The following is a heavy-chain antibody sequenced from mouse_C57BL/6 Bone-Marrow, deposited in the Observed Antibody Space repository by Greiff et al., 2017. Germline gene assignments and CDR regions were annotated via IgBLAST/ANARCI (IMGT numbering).Heavy chain of an antibody. V-gene: IGHV1-72*01. CDR2: IDPNSGGT. CDR3: ALITTVVATSDV. J-gene: IGHJ1*03. CDR1: GYTFTSYW. Sequence: QVQLQQPGAELVKPGASVKLSCTASGYTFTSYWMHWVKQRPGRGLEWIGRIDPNSGGTKYNEKFKSKATLTVDKPSSTAYLQLISLTSEDSAVYYCALITTVVATSDVWGTGTTVTVSS. D-gene: IGHD1-1*01.